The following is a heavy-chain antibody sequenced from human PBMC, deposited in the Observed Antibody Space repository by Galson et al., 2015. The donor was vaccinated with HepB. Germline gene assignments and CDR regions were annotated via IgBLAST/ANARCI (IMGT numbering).Heavy chain of an antibody. CDR2: IIPISGAP. CDR3: ATFVVVTYQGGASDAFDI. Sequence: SVKVSCKASGGTFSNYPISWVRQAPGQGFEWMGGIIPISGAPDTAQKFQGRISITADDATSTAYMELRSLRSDDTAVYYCATFVVVTYQGGASDAFDIWGQGTLVTVSS. D-gene: IGHD2-15*01. CDR1: GGTFSNYP. V-gene: IGHV1-69*13. J-gene: IGHJ4*02.